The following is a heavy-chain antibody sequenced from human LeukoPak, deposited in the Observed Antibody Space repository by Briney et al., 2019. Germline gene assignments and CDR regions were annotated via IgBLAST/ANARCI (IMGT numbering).Heavy chain of an antibody. CDR2: IYYSGST. Sequence: SETLSLTCTVSGGSISNYYWNWIRQPPGKGLEWIGYIYYSGSTNYNPSLKSRVTISVDTSKNQFSLKLSSVTAADTAVYHCARDRRYFSFWGQGTLVTVSS. CDR1: GGSISNYY. D-gene: IGHD2/OR15-2a*01. CDR3: ARDRRYFSF. J-gene: IGHJ4*02. V-gene: IGHV4-59*01.